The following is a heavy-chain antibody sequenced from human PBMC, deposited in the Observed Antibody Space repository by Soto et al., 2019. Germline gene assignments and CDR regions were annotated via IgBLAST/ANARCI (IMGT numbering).Heavy chain of an antibody. Sequence: SETLSLTCTVSGGSISSGGYYWSWIRQHPGKGLEWIGYIYYSGSTYYNPSLESRVTISVDTSKNQFSLKLSSVTAADTAVYYCAREPGSSMGGAFDIWGQGTMVTVSS. V-gene: IGHV4-31*03. CDR3: AREPGSSMGGAFDI. D-gene: IGHD3-16*01. CDR1: GGSISSGGYY. CDR2: IYYSGST. J-gene: IGHJ3*02.